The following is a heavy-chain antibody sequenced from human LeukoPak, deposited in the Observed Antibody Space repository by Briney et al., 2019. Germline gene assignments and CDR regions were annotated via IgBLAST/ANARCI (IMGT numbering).Heavy chain of an antibody. Sequence: PGGSLRLSCAVSGFTFSRYAMSWVRQAPGKGLEWVSVISGSGGTTYYADSVKGRFTISRDNSKNTLYLQMNSLRAEDTAVYYCARDLPTSGYHPFDYWGQGTLVTVSS. D-gene: IGHD3-22*01. CDR3: ARDLPTSGYHPFDY. V-gene: IGHV3-23*01. CDR2: ISGSGGTT. CDR1: GFTFSRYA. J-gene: IGHJ4*02.